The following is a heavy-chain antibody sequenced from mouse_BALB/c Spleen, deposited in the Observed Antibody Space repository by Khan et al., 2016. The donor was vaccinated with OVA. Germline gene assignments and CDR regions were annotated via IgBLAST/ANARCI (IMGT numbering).Heavy chain of an antibody. Sequence: VQLQQSGAELVKPGASVKLSCKASGYTFSSYYMYWVKQRPGQGLEWIGEINPNNGGTNFNQNFTSKATLTVDKSSNTSFMKLRSLTSEDSAFYYCTRSGYGSFAYWGQGTLVTVSA. CDR2: INPNNGGT. CDR3: TRSGYGSFAY. J-gene: IGHJ3*01. V-gene: IGHV1S81*02. D-gene: IGHD2-2*01. CDR1: GYTFSSYY.